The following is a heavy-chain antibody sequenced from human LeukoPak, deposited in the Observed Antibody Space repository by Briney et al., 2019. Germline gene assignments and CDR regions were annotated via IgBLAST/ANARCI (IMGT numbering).Heavy chain of an antibody. J-gene: IGHJ5*02. V-gene: IGHV1-18*01. D-gene: IGHD6-13*01. CDR2: ISAYNGNT. CDR3: ARDPAAAATGWFDP. CDR1: GYTFTSFG. Sequence: ASVKVCCKASGYTFTSFGISWVRQAPGQGLAWMRWISAYNGNTNYAQKLQGRVTMTTDTSTSTAYMALRSARSDDTAVYYCARDPAAAATGWFDPWGQGTLVTVSS.